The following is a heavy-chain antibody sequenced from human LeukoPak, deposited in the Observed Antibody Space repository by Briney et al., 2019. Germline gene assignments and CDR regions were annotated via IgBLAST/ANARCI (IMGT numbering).Heavy chain of an antibody. CDR3: ARDQLGYCSGGSCYPFDY. V-gene: IGHV3-7*01. J-gene: IGHJ4*02. D-gene: IGHD2-15*01. CDR1: GFTFSRYW. Sequence: PGGSLRLSCAASGFTFSRYWMSWVRQAPRKGLEWVANIKQDGSETYYVDSVKGRFTISRDNAKNSLYLQMNSLRAEDTAVYYCARDQLGYCSGGSCYPFDYWGQGTLVTVSS. CDR2: IKQDGSET.